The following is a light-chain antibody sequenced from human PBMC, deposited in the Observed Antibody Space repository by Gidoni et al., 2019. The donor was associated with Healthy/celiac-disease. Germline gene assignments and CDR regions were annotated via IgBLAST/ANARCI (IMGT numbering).Light chain of an antibody. CDR3: RLGVT. CDR2: GAS. Sequence: EIVLTQSPGTLSLSQGERATLSCRASQSVSRSYLAWNQQNPGQAPRPLIYGASSSATGIPDRCSGSGSGTVFTLTIGRLEPEDFAVYYCRLGVTFGPGTKVDIK. V-gene: IGKV3-20*01. CDR1: QSVSRSY. J-gene: IGKJ3*01.